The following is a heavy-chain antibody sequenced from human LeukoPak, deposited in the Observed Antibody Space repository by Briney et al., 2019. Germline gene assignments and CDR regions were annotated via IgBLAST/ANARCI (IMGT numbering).Heavy chain of an antibody. D-gene: IGHD3-22*01. CDR3: ARDTVVYYYDSSGYFPTYNFDY. CDR1: GFTVSSNY. CDR2: IYSGGNT. J-gene: IGHJ4*02. V-gene: IGHV3-53*01. Sequence: GGSLRLSCAASGFTVSSNYMSWVRQAPGKGLEWVSLIYSGGNTFYADSVKGRFTISRDNSKNTLYLQMNSLRAEDTAVYYCARDTVVYYYDSSGYFPTYNFDYWGQGTLVTVSS.